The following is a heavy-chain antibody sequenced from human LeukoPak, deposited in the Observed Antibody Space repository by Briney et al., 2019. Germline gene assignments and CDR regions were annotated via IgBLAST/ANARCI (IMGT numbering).Heavy chain of an antibody. D-gene: IGHD3-10*01. Sequence: PSETLSLTCTVSGGSINSDTYYWGWIRQPPGKGLEWIGSIYYSGDTFYNPSLKSRVTISRDTSKNQFSLKLDSVTAADTAVYYCAEFVFYWGQGTLVIVSS. CDR2: IYYSGDT. CDR3: AEFVFY. CDR1: GGSINSDTYY. J-gene: IGHJ4*02. V-gene: IGHV4-39*07.